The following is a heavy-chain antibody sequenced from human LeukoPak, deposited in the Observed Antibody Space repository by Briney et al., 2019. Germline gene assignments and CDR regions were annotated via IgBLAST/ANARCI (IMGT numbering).Heavy chain of an antibody. Sequence: PSETLSLTCSVSGGSISSGGYYWSWIRQHPGKGLEWIGYIYYSGSTYYNPSLKSRVTISVDTSKNQFSLKLTSVTAADTAVYYRASGGRGWGPFDYWGQGTLVTVSS. CDR2: IYYSGST. V-gene: IGHV4-31*03. CDR1: GGSISSGGYY. D-gene: IGHD3-16*01. CDR3: ASGGRGWGPFDY. J-gene: IGHJ4*02.